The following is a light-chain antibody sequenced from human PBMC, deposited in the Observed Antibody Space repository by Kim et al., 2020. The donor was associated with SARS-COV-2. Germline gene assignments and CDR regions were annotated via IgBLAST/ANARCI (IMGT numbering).Light chain of an antibody. CDR1: TIGSKI. CDR3: QVWDSSSDHVV. Sequence: APGKPARITCGENTIGSKIVPWYQQRPGQAPVLVIFYDSDRPSGIPERFSGSNSGNTATLTISRVEAGDEADYYCQVWDSSSDHVVFGGGTQLTVL. CDR2: YDS. V-gene: IGLV3-21*04. J-gene: IGLJ2*01.